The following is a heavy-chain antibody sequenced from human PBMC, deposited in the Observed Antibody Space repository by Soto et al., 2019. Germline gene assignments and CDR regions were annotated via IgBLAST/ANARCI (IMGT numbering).Heavy chain of an antibody. CDR1: GFSLSTSGVG. Sequence: QITLKESGPTLVKPTQTLTLTCIFSGFSLSTSGVGVGWIRQPPGQALEWLALIYWDDDERYSPSLNSRLAITKDTSKNPVVLTMSNKDPVDTATYYCAHLIAGNVDYWGQGSLVTVSS. CDR3: AHLIAGNVDY. D-gene: IGHD2-15*01. J-gene: IGHJ4*02. V-gene: IGHV2-5*02. CDR2: IYWDDDE.